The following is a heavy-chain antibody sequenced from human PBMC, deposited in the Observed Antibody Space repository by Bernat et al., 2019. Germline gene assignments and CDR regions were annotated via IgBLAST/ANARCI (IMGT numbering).Heavy chain of an antibody. CDR3: ARSGKGYCSSTSCRPIDY. J-gene: IGHJ4*02. CDR2: ISISSSYT. D-gene: IGHD2-2*01. Sequence: QVQLVESGGGLVKPGGSLRLSCAASGFTFSDYYMSWIRQAPGKGLEWVSYISISSSYTNYADSVKGRFTISRDNAKNSLYLKMNSLRAEDTAVYYCARSGKGYCSSTSCRPIDYWGQGTLVTVSS. CDR1: GFTFSDYY. V-gene: IGHV3-11*05.